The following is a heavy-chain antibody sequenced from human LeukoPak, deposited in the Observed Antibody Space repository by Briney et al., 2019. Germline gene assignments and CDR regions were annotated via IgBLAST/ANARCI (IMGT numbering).Heavy chain of an antibody. J-gene: IGHJ6*02. CDR1: GFTVSSNY. CDR2: IYSGGST. V-gene: IGHV3-66*02. Sequence: GALRLSCAASGFTVSSNYMSWVRQAPGKGLEWVSVIYSGGSTYYADSVKGRFTISRDNSKNTLYLQMNSPRAEDTAVYYCAKDGSGSYYINYYYYGMDVWGQGTTVTVSS. D-gene: IGHD3-10*01. CDR3: AKDGSGSYYINYYYYGMDV.